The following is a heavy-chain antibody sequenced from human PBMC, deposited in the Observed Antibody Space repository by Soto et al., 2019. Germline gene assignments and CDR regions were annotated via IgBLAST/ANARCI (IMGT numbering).Heavy chain of an antibody. D-gene: IGHD2-15*01. CDR2: IGNKPGNFIT. CDR3: GPLGYSSGSFDF. V-gene: IGHV3-72*01. Sequence: EVQLVESGGGLVQPGGSLRLSCVGSGFVFSEHFLDWVRQAPGKGLEWVGRIGNKPGNFITQYAACGEGRFTISRDDSRNSLFLHMNRLKTEDKDVYYCGPLGYSSGSFDFWGQGTLVTVSS. J-gene: IGHJ5*01. CDR1: GFVFSEHF.